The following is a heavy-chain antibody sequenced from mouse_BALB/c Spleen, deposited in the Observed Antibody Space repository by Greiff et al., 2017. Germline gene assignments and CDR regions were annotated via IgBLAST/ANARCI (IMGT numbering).Heavy chain of an antibody. V-gene: IGHV3-2*02. Sequence: EVQLQESGPGLVKPSQSLSLTCTVTGYSITSDYAWNWIRQFPGNKLEWMGYISYSGSTSYNPSLKSRISITRDTSKNQFFLQLNSVTTEDTATYYCARSHGSSPWFAYWGQGTLVTVSA. CDR3: ARSHGSSPWFAY. CDR1: GYSITSDYA. J-gene: IGHJ3*01. CDR2: ISYSGST. D-gene: IGHD1-1*01.